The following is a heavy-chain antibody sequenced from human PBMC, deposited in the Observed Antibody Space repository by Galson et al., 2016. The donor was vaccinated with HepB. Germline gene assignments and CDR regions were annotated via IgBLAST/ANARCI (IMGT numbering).Heavy chain of an antibody. Sequence: SLRLSCAASGFTFRSYSMNWVRQAPGKGLEWISYISSSSNTVHYADSVRGRFAISRDNAKISLHLQMNSLRDEDTAVYYCARDPSPYSGYDYDAFDIWGQGTMVTVSA. CDR3: ARDPSPYSGYDYDAFDI. V-gene: IGHV3-48*02. D-gene: IGHD5-12*01. CDR1: GFTFRSYS. J-gene: IGHJ3*02. CDR2: ISSSSNTV.